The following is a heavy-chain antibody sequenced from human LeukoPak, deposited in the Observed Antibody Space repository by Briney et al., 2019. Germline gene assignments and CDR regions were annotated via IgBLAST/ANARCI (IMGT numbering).Heavy chain of an antibody. J-gene: IGHJ3*02. CDR3: AKSTDYCGGDCYDDDAFDI. CDR1: GFIFSSYW. CDR2: ISGSGGST. Sequence: PGGSLRLSCAASGFIFSSYWMSWVRQAPGKGLEWVSAISGSGGSTYYADSVKGRFTISRDNSKNTLYLQMNSLRAEDTAVYYCAKSTDYCGGDCYDDDAFDIWGQGTMVTVSS. D-gene: IGHD2-21*02. V-gene: IGHV3-23*01.